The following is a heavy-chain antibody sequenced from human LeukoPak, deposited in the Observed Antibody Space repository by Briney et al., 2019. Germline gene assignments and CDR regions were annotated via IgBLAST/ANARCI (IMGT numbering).Heavy chain of an antibody. J-gene: IGHJ4*02. CDR2: VTGRAGST. CDR3: AKWGDFDILTGYYVSDF. V-gene: IGHV3-23*01. D-gene: IGHD3-9*01. CDR1: GFTFSNHA. Sequence: PGASLRLSCVASGFTFSNHAMSWVPQAPGKRLEWVSAVTGRAGSTYYADSVKGRFTISRDNSRNTLFLQMNSLRAEDTAIYYCAKWGDFDILTGYYVSDFWGQGTLVTVSS.